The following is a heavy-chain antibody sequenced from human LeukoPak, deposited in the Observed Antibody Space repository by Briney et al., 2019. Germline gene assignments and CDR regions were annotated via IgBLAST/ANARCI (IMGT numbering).Heavy chain of an antibody. V-gene: IGHV3-43*01. CDR3: ASGYNSVGGYYFDY. J-gene: IGHJ4*02. CDR2: ISWDGGST. D-gene: IGHD2-15*01. Sequence: GGSLRLSCAASGFTFDDYTMHWVRQAPGKGLEWVSLISWDGGSTYYADSVKGRFTISRDNSKNSLYLQMNSLRTEDTALYYCASGYNSVGGYYFDYWGQGTLVTVSS. CDR1: GFTFDDYT.